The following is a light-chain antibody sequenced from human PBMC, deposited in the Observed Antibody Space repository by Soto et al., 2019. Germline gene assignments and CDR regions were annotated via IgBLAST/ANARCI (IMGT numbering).Light chain of an antibody. Sequence: EKVMTQSPATLSVCPGERATLSCRASQNVKTRLAWYQQKPGQAPRLLIYDAFTRATGIPARFSGSASGTEFTLTISSLQSEDFAVYYCQQYDEWQLTFGGGTKVEIK. CDR2: DAF. J-gene: IGKJ4*01. V-gene: IGKV3-15*01. CDR3: QQYDEWQLT. CDR1: QNVKTR.